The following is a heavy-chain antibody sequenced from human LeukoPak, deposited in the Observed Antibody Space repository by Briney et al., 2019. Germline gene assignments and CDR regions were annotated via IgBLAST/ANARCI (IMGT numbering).Heavy chain of an antibody. Sequence: GGSLRLSCAASGFTFSNYGMHWVRQAPGKGLEWVAFIRYDGSNQYYADSMKGRFTVSRDNSKNALYLQMNSLRAEDTAVYYCAKEDTEAFDIWGQGTMVTVSS. D-gene: IGHD5-18*01. CDR1: GFTFSNYG. J-gene: IGHJ3*02. CDR2: IRYDGSNQ. V-gene: IGHV3-30*02. CDR3: AKEDTEAFDI.